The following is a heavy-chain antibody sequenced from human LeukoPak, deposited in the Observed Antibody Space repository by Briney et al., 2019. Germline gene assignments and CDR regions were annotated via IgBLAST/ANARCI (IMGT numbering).Heavy chain of an antibody. CDR2: ISYDGSNK. J-gene: IGHJ4*02. V-gene: IGHV3-30-3*01. CDR1: GFTFSSYA. Sequence: PGRSLRLSCAASGFTFSSYAMHWVRQAPGKGLEWVAVISYDGSNKYYADSVKGRFTISRDNSKNTLYLQMNSLRAEDTAVYYCAGNPHIVVVTAIDYWGQGTLVTVSS. CDR3: AGNPHIVVVTAIDY. D-gene: IGHD2-21*02.